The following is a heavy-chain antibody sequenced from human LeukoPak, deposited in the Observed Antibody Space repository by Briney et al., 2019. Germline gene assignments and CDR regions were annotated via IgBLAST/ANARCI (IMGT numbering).Heavy chain of an antibody. Sequence: SVKVSCKASGGTFSSYAISWVRQAPGQGLEWMGGIVPIFGTANYAQKFQGRVTITADESTSTAYMELSSLRSEDTAVYYCAGVVAATLIYWGQGTLVTVSS. V-gene: IGHV1-69*01. CDR3: AGVVAATLIY. J-gene: IGHJ4*02. CDR1: GGTFSSYA. D-gene: IGHD2-15*01. CDR2: IVPIFGTA.